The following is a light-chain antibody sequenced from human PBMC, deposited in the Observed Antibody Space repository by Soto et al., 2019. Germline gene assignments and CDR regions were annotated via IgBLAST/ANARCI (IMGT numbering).Light chain of an antibody. V-gene: IGKV3-20*01. J-gene: IGKJ2*01. Sequence: EIVLTQSPGTLSLSPGERATLSCRASQSVSSNFLAWYQQKPGQAPRLLIYGASPRATGIPDRFRGSGSGTDFSLTISRLEPEDFAVYYCQQYGSSPPLTFGQGTKLEIK. CDR1: QSVSSNF. CDR2: GAS. CDR3: QQYGSSPPLT.